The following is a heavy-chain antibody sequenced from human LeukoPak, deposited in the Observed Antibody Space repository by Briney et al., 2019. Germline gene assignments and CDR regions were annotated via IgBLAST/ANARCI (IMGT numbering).Heavy chain of an antibody. V-gene: IGHV3-48*03. J-gene: IGHJ6*02. CDR2: ISSSGSTI. CDR3: ARAQSFYYYGMDV. CDR1: GFTFSSYE. D-gene: IGHD4-11*01. Sequence: GGSLRLSCEASGFTFSSYEMNWVRQAPGKGLEWVSYISSSGSTIYYADSVKGRFTISRDNAKNSLYLQMNSLRAEDTAVYYCARAQSFYYYGMDVWGQGTTVTVSS.